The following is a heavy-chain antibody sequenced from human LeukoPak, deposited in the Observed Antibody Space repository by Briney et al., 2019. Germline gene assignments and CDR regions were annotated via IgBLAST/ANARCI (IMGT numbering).Heavy chain of an antibody. V-gene: IGHV3-11*01. CDR2: ISSSGSTI. D-gene: IGHD3-22*01. CDR3: ARDRWYYDSSGLASY. CDR1: GFTFSDYY. Sequence: GGSLRLSCAASGFTFSDYYMSWIRQAPGNGLEWFSYISSSGSTIYYADSVKGRFTISRDNAKNSLYLQMNSLRAEDTAVYYCARDRWYYDSSGLASYWGQGTLVTVSS. J-gene: IGHJ4*02.